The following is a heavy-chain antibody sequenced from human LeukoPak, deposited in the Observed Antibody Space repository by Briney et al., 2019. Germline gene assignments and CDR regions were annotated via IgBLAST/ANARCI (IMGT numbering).Heavy chain of an antibody. CDR2: IYYSGST. D-gene: IGHD4-23*01. CDR1: GGSISSYY. CDR3: ARDLPHGVYGGNGLFDY. J-gene: IGHJ4*02. V-gene: IGHV4-59*01. Sequence: PSETLSLTCTVSGGSISSYYWSWIRQPPGKGLEWIGYIYYSGSTNYNPSLKGRVTISVDTSKNQFSLKLSSVTAADTAVYYCARDLPHGVYGGNGLFDYWGQGTLVTVSS.